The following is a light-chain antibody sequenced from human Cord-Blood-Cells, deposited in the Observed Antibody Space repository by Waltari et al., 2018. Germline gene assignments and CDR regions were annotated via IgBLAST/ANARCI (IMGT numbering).Light chain of an antibody. Sequence: QSALTQPASVSGSPGQSITISCTGTSSDVGSYNLVSWYQQHPGKAPKLMIYEGSKRPSGVSNRFSGSKSDKTASLTISGLQAEDEADYYCCSYAGSSTVVFGGGTKLTVL. J-gene: IGLJ2*01. CDR1: SSDVGSYNL. CDR3: CSYAGSSTVV. V-gene: IGLV2-23*01. CDR2: EGS.